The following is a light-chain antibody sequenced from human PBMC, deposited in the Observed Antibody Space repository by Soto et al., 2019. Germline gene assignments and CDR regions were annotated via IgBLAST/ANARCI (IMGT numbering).Light chain of an antibody. V-gene: IGKV3-20*01. Sequence: EIVLTQSPCTLSLSPGERATLSCRASQSVSSSYLAWYQQKPGQAPRLLIYGASSRATGIPDRFSGSGSGTDFTLTISRLEPEDFAVYYCQQYGSSPETFGGGTKVDIK. CDR3: QQYGSSPET. CDR2: GAS. J-gene: IGKJ4*01. CDR1: QSVSSSY.